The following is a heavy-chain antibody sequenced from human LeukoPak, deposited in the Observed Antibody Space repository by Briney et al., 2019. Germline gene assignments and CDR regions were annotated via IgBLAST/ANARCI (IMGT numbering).Heavy chain of an antibody. J-gene: IGHJ5*02. CDR3: ARDQVWFDP. V-gene: IGHV1-2*02. CDR1: GYTFTGYY. Sequence: VKVSCKASGYTFTGYYIHWVRQAPGQGLEWMGWINPNSGGTNYAQKFQGRVTMTRDTSISTAYMELSRLRSDDTAVYYCARDQVWFDPWGQGTLVTVSS. CDR2: INPNSGGT.